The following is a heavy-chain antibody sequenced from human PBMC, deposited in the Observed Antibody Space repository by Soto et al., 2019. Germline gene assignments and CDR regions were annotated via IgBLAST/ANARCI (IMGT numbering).Heavy chain of an antibody. CDR3: AKTIVPAAVRPIDY. D-gene: IGHD2-2*01. J-gene: IGHJ4*02. Sequence: QVQLVESGGGVVQPGTSLRLSCSVSGFTFSRFGMHWVRQAPGKGLEWVALISHDGNIKYYSDSVRGRFTISRDNSRTTLFLQMNSLGPKDTAIYFCAKTIVPAAVRPIDYWGLGTLVTVSS. V-gene: IGHV3-30*18. CDR2: ISHDGNIK. CDR1: GFTFSRFG.